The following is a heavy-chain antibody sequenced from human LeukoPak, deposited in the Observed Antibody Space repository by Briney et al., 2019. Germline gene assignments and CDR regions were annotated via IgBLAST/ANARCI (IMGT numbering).Heavy chain of an antibody. Sequence: ASVKVSCKASGYTFTSYYMHWVRQAPGQGLEWMGIINPSGGSTSYAQKFQGRVTMTRDMSTSTVYMELSSLRSEDTAVDYCARDGSIAAPPNYYYYYMDVWGKGTTVTVSS. J-gene: IGHJ6*03. V-gene: IGHV1-46*01. CDR2: INPSGGST. CDR3: ARDGSIAAPPNYYYYYMDV. CDR1: GYTFTSYY. D-gene: IGHD6-6*01.